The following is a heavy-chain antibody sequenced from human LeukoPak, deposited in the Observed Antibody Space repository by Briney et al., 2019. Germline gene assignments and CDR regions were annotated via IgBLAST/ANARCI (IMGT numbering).Heavy chain of an antibody. V-gene: IGHV4-59*01. CDR1: GASISHYY. J-gene: IGHJ5*02. CDR3: ARAGGDHPFDP. D-gene: IGHD4-17*01. Sequence: PSETLSLTCTVSGASISHYYWSWLRQPPGKGLEWIGYIYDSGYTKYNPSLKSRVTISVDMSKNHFSLKLTSVTAADTAVYYCARAGGDHPFDPWGQGALVTVSS. CDR2: IYDSGYT.